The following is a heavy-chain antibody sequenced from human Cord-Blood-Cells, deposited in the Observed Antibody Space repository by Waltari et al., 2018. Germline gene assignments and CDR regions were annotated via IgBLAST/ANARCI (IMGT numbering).Heavy chain of an antibody. J-gene: IGHJ5*02. V-gene: IGHV3-53*01. D-gene: IGHD3-3*01. Sequence: EVQLVESGGGLIQPGGSLRLSCAASGFTVSSNYMSWVRQAPGKGLEWVSVIYSGGSTYYADSGKDRFTISRDNSKNTLYLQMNSLRAEDTAVYYCARSFRFLEWLGWFDPWGQGTLVTVSS. CDR3: ARSFRFLEWLGWFDP. CDR2: IYSGGST. CDR1: GFTVSSNY.